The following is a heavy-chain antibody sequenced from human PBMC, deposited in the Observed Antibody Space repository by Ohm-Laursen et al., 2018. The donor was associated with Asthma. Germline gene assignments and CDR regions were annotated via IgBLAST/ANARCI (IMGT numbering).Heavy chain of an antibody. CDR3: VRDVVDRFDF. V-gene: IGHV1-18*04. D-gene: IGHD2-21*01. CDR1: GYSLSSNA. Sequence: ASVKVSCKSSGYSLSSNAISWVRQAPGQRPEWMGWIYIRNTNYAPKFRDRITLSTDTSTNTAYMDLRSLRSDDTAVYYCVRDVVDRFDFWGQGSLVIVSS. J-gene: IGHJ4*02. CDR2: IYIRNT.